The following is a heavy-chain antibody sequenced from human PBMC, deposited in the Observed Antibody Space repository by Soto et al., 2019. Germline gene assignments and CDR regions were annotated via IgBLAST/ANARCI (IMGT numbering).Heavy chain of an antibody. J-gene: IGHJ6*02. CDR1: GFTFSSYS. CDR2: ISSSSSYI. Sequence: GALRLSCAASGFTFSSYSMNWVRQAPGKGLEWVSSISSSSSYIYYADSVKGRFTISRDNAKNSLYLQMNSLRAEDTAVYYCARDYTSGWYGYYYYGMDVWGQGTTVTVSS. D-gene: IGHD6-19*01. CDR3: ARDYTSGWYGYYYYGMDV. V-gene: IGHV3-21*01.